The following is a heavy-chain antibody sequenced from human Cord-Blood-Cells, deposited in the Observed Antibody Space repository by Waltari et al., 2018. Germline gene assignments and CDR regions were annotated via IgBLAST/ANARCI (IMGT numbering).Heavy chain of an antibody. D-gene: IGHD3-9*01. J-gene: IGHJ4*02. CDR2: ISSSSSYI. V-gene: IGHV3-21*01. Sequence: EVQLVESGGGLVKPGGSLRLSCAASGFTFSSYSMNCVRQAPGKGLEWVSSISSSSSYIYYADSVKGRFTISRDNAKNSLYLQMNSLRAEDTAVYYCARDEYYDILTGYYLYWGQGTLVTVSS. CDR1: GFTFSSYS. CDR3: ARDEYYDILTGYYLY.